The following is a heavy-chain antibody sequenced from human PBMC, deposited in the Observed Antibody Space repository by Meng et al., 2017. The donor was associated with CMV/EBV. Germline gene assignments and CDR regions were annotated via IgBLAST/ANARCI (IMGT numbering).Heavy chain of an antibody. CDR1: GFSLSTSGVG. CDR3: AHRRLPAAIQDNWFDP. V-gene: IGHV2-5*01. CDR2: IYWNDDK. Sequence: SGPTLVKPTQTLTLTCTFSGFSLSTSGVGVGWIRQPPGKALEWLALIYWNDDKRHSPSLKSRLTITKDTSKNQVVLTMTNMDPVDTATYYCAHRRLPAAIQDNWFDPWGQGTLVTVSS. J-gene: IGHJ5*02. D-gene: IGHD2-2*02.